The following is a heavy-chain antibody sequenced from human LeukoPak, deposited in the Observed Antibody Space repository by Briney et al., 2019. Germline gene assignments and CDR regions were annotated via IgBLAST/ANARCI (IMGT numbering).Heavy chain of an antibody. J-gene: IGHJ4*02. V-gene: IGHV1-2*02. CDR2: INPNSGGT. CDR1: GYTFTGYY. Sequence: ASVKVSCKASGYTFTGYYMHWVRLAPGQGLEWMGWINPNSGGTNYAQKFQGRVTMTRDTSISTAYMELSRLRSDDTAVYYCATGKGDILTGYPHLDYWGQGTLVTVSS. D-gene: IGHD3-9*01. CDR3: ATGKGDILTGYPHLDY.